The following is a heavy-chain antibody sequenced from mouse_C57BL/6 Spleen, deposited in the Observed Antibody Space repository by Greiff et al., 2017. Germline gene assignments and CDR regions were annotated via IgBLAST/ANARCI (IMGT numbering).Heavy chain of an antibody. CDR1: GYAFTTYL. V-gene: IGHV1-54*01. Sequence: QVQLQQSGAELVRPGTSVKVSCKASGYAFTTYLIEWVKQRPGQGLEWIGVINPGSGGTNYNEKFKGKATLTAEKSSSTAYMQLSSLTSEDSAVYFCARSEDYDYFDYWGQGTTLTVSS. J-gene: IGHJ2*01. D-gene: IGHD2-4*01. CDR2: INPGSGGT. CDR3: ARSEDYDYFDY.